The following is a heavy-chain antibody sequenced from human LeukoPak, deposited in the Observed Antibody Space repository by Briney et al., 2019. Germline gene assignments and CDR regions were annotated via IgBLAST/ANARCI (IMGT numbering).Heavy chain of an antibody. D-gene: IGHD6-25*01. CDR3: ARSEQRPGRVQFDY. J-gene: IGHJ4*02. CDR1: GFTFSSYA. V-gene: IGHV3-33*08. Sequence: GGSLRLSCAASGFTFSSYAMHWVRQAPGKGLEWVAVIWYDGSNKYYADSVKGRFTISRDNSKNTLYLQMNSLRAEDTAVYYCARSEQRPGRVQFDYWGQGTLVTVSS. CDR2: IWYDGSNK.